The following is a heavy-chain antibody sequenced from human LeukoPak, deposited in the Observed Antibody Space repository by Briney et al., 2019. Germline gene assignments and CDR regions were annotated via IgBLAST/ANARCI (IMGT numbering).Heavy chain of an antibody. CDR3: ARTHIVVVPAAIGFWFDP. J-gene: IGHJ5*02. D-gene: IGHD2-2*01. CDR1: GGSISSYY. V-gene: IGHV4-4*09. CDR2: IYTSGST. Sequence: SETLSLTCTVSGGSISSYYWSWIRQPPGKGLEWIGYIYTSGSTNYNPSLKSRVTISVDTSKNQFSLKLSSVTAADTAVYYCARTHIVVVPAAIGFWFDPWGQGTLVTVSS.